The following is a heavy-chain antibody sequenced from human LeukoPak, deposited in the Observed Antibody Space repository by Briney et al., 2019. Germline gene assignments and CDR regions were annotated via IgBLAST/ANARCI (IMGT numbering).Heavy chain of an antibody. D-gene: IGHD4-17*01. CDR1: GFTFSSNY. J-gene: IGHJ6*02. V-gene: IGHV3-53*01. Sequence: GGSLRLSCAASGFTFSSNYMSWVRQAPGKGLEWVSVIYSGGSTYYADSVKGRFTISRDNSKNTLYLQMNSLRAEDTAVYYCARGHDYGDYYYYGMDVWGQGTTVTVSS. CDR3: ARGHDYGDYYYYGMDV. CDR2: IYSGGST.